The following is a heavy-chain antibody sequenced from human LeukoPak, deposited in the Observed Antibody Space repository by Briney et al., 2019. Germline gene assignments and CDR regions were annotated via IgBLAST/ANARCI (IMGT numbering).Heavy chain of an antibody. D-gene: IGHD6-13*01. CDR3: ASYPGIAAAGWFDP. Sequence: SETLSLTCAVYGGSFSGYYWSWIRQPPGKGLEWIGEINHSGSTNYNPSLKSRVTISVDTSKNQFSLNLSSVTAADTAVYYCASYPGIAAAGWFDPWGQGTLVTVSS. J-gene: IGHJ5*02. CDR2: INHSGST. V-gene: IGHV4-34*01. CDR1: GGSFSGYY.